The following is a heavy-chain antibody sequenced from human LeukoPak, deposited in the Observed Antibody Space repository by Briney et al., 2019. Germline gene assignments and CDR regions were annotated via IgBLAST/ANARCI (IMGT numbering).Heavy chain of an antibody. CDR3: ARGKGAPVYCYYYYYMDV. V-gene: IGHV1-69*05. Sequence: SVKVSCKASGGTFSSYAISWVRQAPGQGLEWMGGIIPIFGAANYAQKFQGRVTITTDESTSTAYMELSSLRSEDTAVYYCARGKGAPVYCYYYYYMDVWGKGTTVTVSS. CDR1: GGTFSSYA. CDR2: IIPIFGAA. J-gene: IGHJ6*03. D-gene: IGHD3-16*01.